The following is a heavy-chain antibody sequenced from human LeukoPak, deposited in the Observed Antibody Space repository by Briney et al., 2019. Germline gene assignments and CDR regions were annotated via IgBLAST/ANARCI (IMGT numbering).Heavy chain of an antibody. D-gene: IGHD5-12*01. CDR1: GFTFDDYA. V-gene: IGHV3-9*01. CDR3: ARRGFSGYDGVWEFDY. CDR2: ISWKSDRI. J-gene: IGHJ4*02. Sequence: TGGSLRLSCAASGFTFDDYAMHWVRQAPGKGLEWVSGISWKSDRIGYADSVRGRFTISRDNAKTSLYLQMNSLRAEDTAVYYCARRGFSGYDGVWEFDYWGQGTLVTVSS.